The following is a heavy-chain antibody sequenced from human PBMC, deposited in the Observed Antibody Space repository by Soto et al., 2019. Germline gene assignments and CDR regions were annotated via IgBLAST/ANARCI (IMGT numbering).Heavy chain of an antibody. Sequence: QVQLQESGPGLVKPSQTLSLTCTVSGGSISSGGYYWSWIRQHPGKGLEWIGYIYYSGSTYYNPSLKSRVTISVDTSKNQFSLKLSSVTAADTAVYYCAREYCSGTSCYGRNWFDPWGQGTLVTVSS. D-gene: IGHD2-2*01. CDR3: AREYCSGTSCYGRNWFDP. V-gene: IGHV4-31*03. CDR2: IYYSGST. CDR1: GGSISSGGYY. J-gene: IGHJ5*02.